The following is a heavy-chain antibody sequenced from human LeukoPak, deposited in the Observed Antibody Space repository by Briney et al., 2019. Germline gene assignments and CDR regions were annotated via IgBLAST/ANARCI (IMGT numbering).Heavy chain of an antibody. CDR1: GFTFSSYA. D-gene: IGHD3-22*01. V-gene: IGHV3-30-3*01. CDR3: ARDRVGGYYYDSSGSGGVDY. J-gene: IGHJ4*02. CDR2: ISYDGSNK. Sequence: PGGSLRLSCAASGFTFSSYAMHWVRQAPGKGLEWVAVISYDGSNKYYADSVKGRFTISRDNSKNTLYLQMNSLRAEDTAVYYCARDRVGGYYYDSSGSGGVDYWGQGTLVTVSS.